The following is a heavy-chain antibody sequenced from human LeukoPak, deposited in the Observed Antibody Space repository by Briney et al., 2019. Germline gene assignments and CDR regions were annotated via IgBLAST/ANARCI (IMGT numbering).Heavy chain of an antibody. Sequence: GESLKISCKVSGYRFTSYWIGWVRQMPGKGLEWMGIIYPGESETRYSPSFQGQVTISVDKSISTAYLQWSSLKASDTAMYYCARQGSGWLSFDYWGQGTLVTVSS. CDR2: IYPGESET. D-gene: IGHD6-19*01. V-gene: IGHV5-51*01. CDR3: ARQGSGWLSFDY. CDR1: GYRFTSYW. J-gene: IGHJ4*02.